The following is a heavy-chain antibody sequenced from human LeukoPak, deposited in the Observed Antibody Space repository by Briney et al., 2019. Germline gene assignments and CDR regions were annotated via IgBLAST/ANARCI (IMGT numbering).Heavy chain of an antibody. V-gene: IGHV3-30*02. J-gene: IGHJ4*02. D-gene: IGHD5-12*01. Sequence: GGSLRLSCAASGFTFSSYGLPWVPQAPGKGLEWVAFIRYDGSKKYYADSVKGRFTISSDNSRITLYLQMKSLRAEATAVYYCGKDVDILAYWGQGTLVTVSS. CDR1: GFTFSSYG. CDR3: GKDVDILAY. CDR2: IRYDGSKK.